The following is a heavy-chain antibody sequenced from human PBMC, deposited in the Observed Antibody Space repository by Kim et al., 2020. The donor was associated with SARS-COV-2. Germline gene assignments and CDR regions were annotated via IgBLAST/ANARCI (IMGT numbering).Heavy chain of an antibody. CDR2: IWYDGSNK. V-gene: IGHV3-33*01. Sequence: GGSLRLSCAASGFTFSSYGMHWVRQAPGKGLEWVAVIWYDGSNKYYADSVKGRFTISRDNSKNTLYLQMNSLRAEDTAVYYCARGLGLLLLDYYYGMDVWGQGTTVTVSS. J-gene: IGHJ6*02. CDR1: GFTFSSYG. D-gene: IGHD1-26*01. CDR3: ARGLGLLLLDYYYGMDV.